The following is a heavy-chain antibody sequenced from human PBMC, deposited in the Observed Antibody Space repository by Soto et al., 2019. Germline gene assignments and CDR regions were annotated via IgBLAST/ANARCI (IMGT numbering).Heavy chain of an antibody. Sequence: QVQLQESGPGLVKASETLSLTCPVSGGSVTTYWGWIRQPPGKGLEWIGYINYSGTTKYNSSLKSRVTISVDTSKTQVSLNLRSVTAADTAVYYCESSFCSDGIRCNWFDPWGPGILVIVSS. CDR3: ESSFCSDGIRCNWFDP. CDR1: GGSVTTY. J-gene: IGHJ5*02. V-gene: IGHV4-59*02. CDR2: INYSGTT. D-gene: IGHD2-15*01.